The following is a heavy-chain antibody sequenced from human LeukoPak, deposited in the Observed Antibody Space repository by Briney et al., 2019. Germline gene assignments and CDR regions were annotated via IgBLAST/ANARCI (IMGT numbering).Heavy chain of an antibody. CDR1: GFTFSSYW. CDR3: ARAPRYSSGWYYDY. Sequence: PGGSLRLSCAASGFTFSSYWMHWVRHAPGKGLVWVSRINSDGSSTIYADSVKGRFTISRDNAKNTLYLQMNSLRAEDTAVYYCARAPRYSSGWYYDYWGQGTLVTVSS. V-gene: IGHV3-74*01. J-gene: IGHJ4*02. CDR2: INSDGSST. D-gene: IGHD6-19*01.